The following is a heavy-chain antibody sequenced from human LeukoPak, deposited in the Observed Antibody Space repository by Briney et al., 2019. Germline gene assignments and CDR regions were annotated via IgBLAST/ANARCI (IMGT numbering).Heavy chain of an antibody. CDR2: IYHSGST. V-gene: IGHV4-39*07. J-gene: IGHJ2*01. Sequence: SETLSLTCTVSGGSISSSSYYWGWIRQPPGKGLEWIGSIYHSGSTYYNPSLKSRVTISVDTSKNQFSLKLSSVTAADTAVYYCATQLSAGGVYSSSWYAYWYFDLWGRGTLVTVSS. CDR1: GGSISSSSYY. D-gene: IGHD6-13*01. CDR3: ATQLSAGGVYSSSWYAYWYFDL.